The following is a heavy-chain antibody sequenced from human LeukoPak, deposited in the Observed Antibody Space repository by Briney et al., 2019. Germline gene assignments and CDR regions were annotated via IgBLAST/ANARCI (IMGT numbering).Heavy chain of an antibody. J-gene: IGHJ6*03. Sequence: GASVKVSCKASGYTFTTYGISWVRQAPGQGLEWTGWISDYNGNTNYAQRLQGRVTMTTDTSTSTAYMELRSLRSDDTAVYYCARYPLTVTSDNYHYYYYMDVWGKGTTVTISS. CDR3: ARYPLTVTSDNYHYYYYMDV. CDR2: ISDYNGNT. V-gene: IGHV1-18*01. CDR1: GYTFTTYG. D-gene: IGHD4-17*01.